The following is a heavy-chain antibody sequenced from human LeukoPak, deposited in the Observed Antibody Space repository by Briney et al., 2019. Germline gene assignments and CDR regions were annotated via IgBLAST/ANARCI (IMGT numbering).Heavy chain of an antibody. J-gene: IGHJ5*02. CDR1: GYTFTSYD. V-gene: IGHV1-8*01. D-gene: IGHD2-2*01. CDR3: ARRPPIVVVPAAEHWFDP. CDR2: MNPNSGNA. Sequence: ASVKVSCKASGYTFTSYDINWVRQATGQGLEWMGWMNPNSGNAGYAQKFQGRVTMTRNTSISTAYMELSSLRSEDTAVYYCARRPPIVVVPAAEHWFDPWGQGTLVTVSS.